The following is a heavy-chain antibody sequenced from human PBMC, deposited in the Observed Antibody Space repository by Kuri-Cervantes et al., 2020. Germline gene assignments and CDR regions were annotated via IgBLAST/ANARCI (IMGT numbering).Heavy chain of an antibody. V-gene: IGHV4-38-2*02. CDR3: ARIIPPRATRIRFYYYGMDV. D-gene: IGHD3-3*01. Sequence: ESLKISCTVSGYSISSGYYWGWIRQPPGKGLEWIGSIYHSGSTYYSPFLKSRVTIAVDTSKNQFSLRFTSVTAADTAVYYCARIIPPRATRIRFYYYGMDVWGQGTTVTVSS. CDR1: GYSISSGYY. J-gene: IGHJ6*02. CDR2: IYHSGST.